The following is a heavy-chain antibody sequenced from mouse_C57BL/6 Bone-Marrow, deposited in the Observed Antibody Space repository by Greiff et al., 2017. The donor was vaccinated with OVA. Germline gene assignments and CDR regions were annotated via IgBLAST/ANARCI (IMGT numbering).Heavy chain of an antibody. J-gene: IGHJ3*01. V-gene: IGHV3-6*01. CDR1: GYSITSGYY. CDR3: ARSYGYDGFAY. D-gene: IGHD2-2*01. Sequence: EVQLQQSGPGLVKPSQSLSLTCSVTGYSITSGYYWNWIRQFPGNKLEWMGYISYDGSNNYNPSLKNRISITRDTSKNQFFLKLNSVTTEDTATYYCARSYGYDGFAYWGQGTLVTVSA. CDR2: ISYDGSN.